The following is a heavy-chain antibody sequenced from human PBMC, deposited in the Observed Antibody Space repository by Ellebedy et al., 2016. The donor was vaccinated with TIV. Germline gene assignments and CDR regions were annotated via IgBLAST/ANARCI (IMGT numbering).Heavy chain of an antibody. J-gene: IGHJ4*02. V-gene: IGHV5-51*01. CDR2: IYPGDSDT. CDR1: GYSFTSYW. CDR3: ARQTAYSSGWAYYFDY. D-gene: IGHD6-19*01. Sequence: GESLKISCKGSGYSFTSYWIGWVRQMPGKGLEWMGIIYPGDSDTRYSPSFQGQVTISADKSISTAYLQWSSLKASDTAMYYCARQTAYSSGWAYYFDYWGQGTLVTVSS.